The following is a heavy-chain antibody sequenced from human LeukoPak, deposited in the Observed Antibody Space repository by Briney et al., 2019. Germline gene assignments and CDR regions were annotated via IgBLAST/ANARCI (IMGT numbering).Heavy chain of an antibody. CDR3: ARREGRGGPSDY. V-gene: IGHV3-74*01. D-gene: IGHD3-10*01. CDR2: INTDGSTT. Sequence: GGSLRLSCAASGFIFRSYWMHWLRQVPGKGLVWVSRINTDGSTTSYADSVKGRFTISRDNAKNTLYLQMNSLRAEDTAVYYCARREGRGGPSDYWGQGTLVTVSS. J-gene: IGHJ4*02. CDR1: GFIFRSYW.